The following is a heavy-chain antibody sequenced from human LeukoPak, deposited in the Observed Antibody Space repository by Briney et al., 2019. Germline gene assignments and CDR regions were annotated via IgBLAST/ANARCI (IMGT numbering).Heavy chain of an antibody. CDR1: GFTLSDHY. CDR2: SKNKAYRYAS. CDR3: ARTSGSYYGYVL. V-gene: IGHV3-72*01. D-gene: IGHD1-26*01. J-gene: IGHJ4*02. Sequence: GGSLRLPCAASGFTLSDHYVDWVRLAPGKGLEWVGRSKNKAYRYASEYVASVKGRFTFSRDDSHNSLNLQMNSLRTEDTAVYYCARTSGSYYGYVLWGQGTLVTVSS.